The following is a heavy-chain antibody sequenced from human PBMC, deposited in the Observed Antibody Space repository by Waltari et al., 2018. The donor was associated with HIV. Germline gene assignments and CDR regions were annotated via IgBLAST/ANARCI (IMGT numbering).Heavy chain of an antibody. J-gene: IGHJ2*01. D-gene: IGHD2-2*01. Sequence: QVQLVQSGAEVKKPWSSVKVSCKASGGTFSSYAIRWVRQAPGQGLEWMGGIIPIFGTANYAQKFQGRVTITADESTSTAYMELSSLRSEDTAVYYCASRARYCSSTSCYSGSFDLWGRGTLVTVSS. V-gene: IGHV1-69*01. CDR2: IIPIFGTA. CDR1: GGTFSSYA. CDR3: ASRARYCSSTSCYSGSFDL.